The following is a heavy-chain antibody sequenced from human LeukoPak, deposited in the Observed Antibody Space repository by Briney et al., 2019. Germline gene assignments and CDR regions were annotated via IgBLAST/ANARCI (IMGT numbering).Heavy chain of an antibody. J-gene: IGHJ4*02. V-gene: IGHV1-2*02. CDR2: INPNSGGT. Sequence: ASVNVSCKASGYTFTGYYMHWVRQAPGQGVEWMGWINPNSGGTNYAQKFQGRVTMTRDTSISTAYMELSRLRSDDTAVYYCARAYSGYDLGGAKGYWGQGTLVTVSS. CDR3: ARAYSGYDLGGAKGY. D-gene: IGHD5-12*01. CDR1: GYTFTGYY.